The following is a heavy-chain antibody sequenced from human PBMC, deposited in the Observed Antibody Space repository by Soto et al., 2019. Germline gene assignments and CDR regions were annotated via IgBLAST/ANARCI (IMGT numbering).Heavy chain of an antibody. CDR3: AKYRRTEAEGFTLDY. V-gene: IGHV4-59*01. CDR2: IYYTGTT. J-gene: IGHJ4*02. D-gene: IGHD6-13*01. CDR1: GDSINNSY. Sequence: SETLSLTXAVSGDSINNSYWGWIRQPPGKRLEWIGNIYYTGTTTYNPSLESRVTMSVDTSKNQFSLKLNSVDAADTAVYYCAKYRRTEAEGFTLDYWGRGTLVTVSS.